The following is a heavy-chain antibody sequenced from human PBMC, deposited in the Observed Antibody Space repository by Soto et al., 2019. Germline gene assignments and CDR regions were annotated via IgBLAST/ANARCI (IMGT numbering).Heavy chain of an antibody. CDR3: ARVVGWGPPFFDY. Sequence: SETLSLTCTVSGGSISSGDYYWSWIRQPPGKGLEWIGYIYYSGSTYYNPSLKSRVTISVDTSKNQFSLKLSSVTAADTAVYYCARVVGWGPPFFDYWGQGTLVTVSS. CDR2: IYYSGST. D-gene: IGHD3-16*01. J-gene: IGHJ4*02. CDR1: GGSISSGDYY. V-gene: IGHV4-30-4*01.